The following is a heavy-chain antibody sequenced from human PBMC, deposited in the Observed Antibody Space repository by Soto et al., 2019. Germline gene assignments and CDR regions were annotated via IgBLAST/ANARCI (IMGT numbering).Heavy chain of an antibody. CDR1: GASVTRDGNC. Sequence: QVQLRESGSGLVKPSQTLSLTCSVSGASVTRDGNCWTWIRQPPGKGLEFVASIYHGGSTFYNPSLRSRVTISLDRSKNQFSLKLTSVTAADTAVYYCAREVDGYGQFDDWGQGTLVTVSS. CDR3: AREVDGYGQFDD. CDR2: IYHGGST. D-gene: IGHD5-12*01. V-gene: IGHV4-30-2*01. J-gene: IGHJ4*02.